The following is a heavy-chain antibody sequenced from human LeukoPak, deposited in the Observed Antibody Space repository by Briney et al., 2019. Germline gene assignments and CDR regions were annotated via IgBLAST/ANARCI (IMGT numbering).Heavy chain of an antibody. CDR2: ISGAGGRT. Sequence: GGSLRLSCAASGFSLSTYAMSWVRQAPGKGPEWVSAISGAGGRTYYADSVKGRFTISRDNSKNTLYLQMDSLRAEDTAVYYCANYGDQNGSDYWGQGTLVTVSS. CDR3: ANYGDQNGSDY. V-gene: IGHV3-23*01. CDR1: GFSLSTYA. J-gene: IGHJ4*02. D-gene: IGHD4-17*01.